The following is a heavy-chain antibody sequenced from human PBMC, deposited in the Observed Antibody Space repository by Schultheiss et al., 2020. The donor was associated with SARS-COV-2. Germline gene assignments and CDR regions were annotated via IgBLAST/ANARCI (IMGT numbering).Heavy chain of an antibody. Sequence: ASVKVSCKASGYTFTSYDINWVRQATGQGLEWMGWMNPNSGNTGYAQKFQGRVTMTRNTSISTAYMELSSLRSEDTAVYYCARDSGHDYDIAAFGDYWGQGTLVTVSS. V-gene: IGHV1-8*01. CDR3: ARDSGHDYDIAAFGDY. CDR2: MNPNSGNT. D-gene: IGHD6-6*01. CDR1: GYTFTSYD. J-gene: IGHJ4*02.